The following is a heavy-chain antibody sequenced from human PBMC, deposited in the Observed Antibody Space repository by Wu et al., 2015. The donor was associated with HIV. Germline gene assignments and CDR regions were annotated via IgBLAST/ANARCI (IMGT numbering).Heavy chain of an antibody. D-gene: IGHD2-2*01. Sequence: QVQLVQSGAEVKKPGASVKVSCKASGYTFTSYGISWVRQAPGQGLEWMGWISAYNGNTNYARKLQGRVTMTTDTSTSTAYMELRSLRSDDTAVYYCARDCSSTSCYPEGHVYWGQGTLVTVSS. CDR2: ISAYNGNT. J-gene: IGHJ4*02. CDR3: ARDCSSTSCYPEGHVY. V-gene: IGHV1-18*01. CDR1: GYTFTSYG.